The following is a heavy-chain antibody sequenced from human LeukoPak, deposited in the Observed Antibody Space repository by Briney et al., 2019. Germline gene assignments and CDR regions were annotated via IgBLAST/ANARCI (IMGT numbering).Heavy chain of an antibody. V-gene: IGHV4-34*01. Sequence: SETLSLTCDVFGGSFTDYFWTGVRQSPGKGLEWMGEINDYTGNTNYSPSLNSRVSISLEKYQNQFSLELRSVTAADTAVYYCARGRIAKIVVVHSFHYGMDVWGQGTTVSVSS. CDR2: INDYTGNT. D-gene: IGHD3-22*01. CDR1: GGSFTDYF. J-gene: IGHJ6*02. CDR3: ARGRIAKIVVVHSFHYGMDV.